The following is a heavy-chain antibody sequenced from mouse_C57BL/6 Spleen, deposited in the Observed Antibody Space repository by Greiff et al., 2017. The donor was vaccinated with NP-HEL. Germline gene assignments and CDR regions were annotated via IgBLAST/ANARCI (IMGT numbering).Heavy chain of an antibody. CDR1: GYTFTSYW. Sequence: VQLQQPGAELVMPGASVKLSCKASGYTFTSYWMHWVKQRPGQGLEWIGEIDPSDSYTNYNQKFKGKSTLTVDKSSSAAYMQLSSLTSGDSAVCYCARPAQATWFAYWGQGTLVTVSA. CDR2: IDPSDSYT. V-gene: IGHV1-69*01. D-gene: IGHD3-2*02. CDR3: ARPAQATWFAY. J-gene: IGHJ3*01.